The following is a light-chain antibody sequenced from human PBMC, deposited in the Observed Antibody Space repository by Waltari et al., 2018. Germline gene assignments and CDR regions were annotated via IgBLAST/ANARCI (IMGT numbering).Light chain of an antibody. CDR3: QQGYSTLWT. CDR1: QSISSY. J-gene: IGKJ1*01. CDR2: ATS. Sequence: DIQMTQSPSSLSASVGDRVTITCRASQSISSYLNWYQQKPGKAPKLLIFATSTLQSGVPSRFSGSRSGTDFTLTVSSLQPEDFATYYCQQGYSTLWTFGQGTKVEIK. V-gene: IGKV1-39*01.